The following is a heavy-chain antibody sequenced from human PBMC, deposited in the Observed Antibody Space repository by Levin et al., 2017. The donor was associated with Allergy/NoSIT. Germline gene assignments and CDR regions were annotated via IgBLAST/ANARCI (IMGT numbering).Heavy chain of an antibody. Sequence: GGSLRLSCAASGFTFSSYWMSWVRQAPGKGLEWVANIKQDGSEKYYVDSVKGRFTISRDNAKNSLYLQMNSLRAEDTAVYYCARDGGIAAAAADYWGQGTLVTVSS. CDR1: GFTFSSYW. CDR3: ARDGGIAAAAADY. CDR2: IKQDGSEK. D-gene: IGHD6-13*01. V-gene: IGHV3-7*04. J-gene: IGHJ4*02.